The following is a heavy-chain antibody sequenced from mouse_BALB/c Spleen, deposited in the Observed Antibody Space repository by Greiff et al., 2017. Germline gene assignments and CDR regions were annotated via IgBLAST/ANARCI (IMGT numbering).Heavy chain of an antibody. J-gene: IGHJ3*01. CDR2: ISSGGGSP. CDR1: GFAFSSYD. D-gene: IGHD2-1*01. Sequence: EVKLVESGGGLVKPGGSLKLSCAASGFAFSSYDMSWVRQPPEKRLEWVAYISSGGGSPCYPDAVKGRFTISRDSAKNTLYLQMSSLKSEDTAMYYCASVYPWFAYWGEGTLVTGAA. V-gene: IGHV5-12-1*01. CDR3: ASVYPWFAY.